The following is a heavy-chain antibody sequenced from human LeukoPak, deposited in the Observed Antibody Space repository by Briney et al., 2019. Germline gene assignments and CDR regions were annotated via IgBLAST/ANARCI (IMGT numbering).Heavy chain of an antibody. Sequence: SETLSLTCTVSGGSISGYYWGWIRQPPGKGLEWIGTIYYSGSAHYDPSLQSRVTISLDTPKNQFSLSLDSVTAADTAVYYCARLFYDYLWGSSRNGWDYFDYWGQGTLVTVSS. D-gene: IGHD3-16*02. J-gene: IGHJ4*02. V-gene: IGHV4-39*01. CDR3: ARLFYDYLWGSSRNGWDYFDY. CDR2: IYYSGSA. CDR1: GGSISGYY.